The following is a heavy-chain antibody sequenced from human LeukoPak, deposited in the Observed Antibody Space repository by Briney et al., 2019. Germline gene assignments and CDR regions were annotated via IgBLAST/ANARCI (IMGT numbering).Heavy chain of an antibody. CDR3: AKVNNYDDY. Sequence: PGGSLRLSCAASGFTFSTFGIHWVRLAPGKGLEWVAAISPDGNNEYYIDSVKGRFTVSRDNSKNMIYLQMNSLRGEDSAVYYCAKVNNYDDYWGQGTLVTVSS. CDR2: ISPDGNNE. V-gene: IGHV3-30*18. CDR1: GFTFSTFG. J-gene: IGHJ4*02. D-gene: IGHD1/OR15-1a*01.